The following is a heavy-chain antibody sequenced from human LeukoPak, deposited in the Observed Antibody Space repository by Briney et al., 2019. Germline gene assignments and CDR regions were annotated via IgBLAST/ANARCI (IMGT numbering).Heavy chain of an antibody. CDR3: ASTSEDYYDSSGYYSRPPQDGGY. D-gene: IGHD3-22*01. Sequence: GGSLRLSCAASGFTFSSYEMNWVRQAPGKGLEWVSYISSSGSTIYYADSVKGRFTISRDNAKNSLYLQMNSLRAEDTAVYYCASTSEDYYDSSGYYSRPPQDGGYWGQGTLVTVSS. V-gene: IGHV3-48*03. CDR1: GFTFSSYE. J-gene: IGHJ4*02. CDR2: ISSSGSTI.